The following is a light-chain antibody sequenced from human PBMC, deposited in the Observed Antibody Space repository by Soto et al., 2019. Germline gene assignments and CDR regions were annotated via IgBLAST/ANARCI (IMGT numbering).Light chain of an antibody. J-gene: IGKJ1*01. CDR3: RHYNSYSEA. Sequence: DIQMTQSPSTLSGSVGDRVTITCRASQTISSWLAWYQQKPGKAPKLLIYKASTLKSGVPSRFSGSGSGTEFTLTIISLQPDDFATYYCRHYNSYSEAFGQGTKVDI. CDR1: QTISSW. CDR2: KAS. V-gene: IGKV1-5*03.